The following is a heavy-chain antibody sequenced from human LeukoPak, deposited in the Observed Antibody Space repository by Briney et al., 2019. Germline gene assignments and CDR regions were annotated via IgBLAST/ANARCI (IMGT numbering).Heavy chain of an antibody. CDR3: ARTNYYDSSGYQGAGTYYYGMDV. D-gene: IGHD3-22*01. Sequence: SVKVSCKASGGTFSSYGISWVRQAPGRGLEWMGRIIPIFGTANYGQKFQDRVTITADTSTSIAYMELSSLRSEDTAVYYCARTNYYDSSGYQGAGTYYYGMDVWGQGTTVTVSS. J-gene: IGHJ6*02. CDR1: GGTFSSYG. V-gene: IGHV1-69*06. CDR2: IIPIFGTA.